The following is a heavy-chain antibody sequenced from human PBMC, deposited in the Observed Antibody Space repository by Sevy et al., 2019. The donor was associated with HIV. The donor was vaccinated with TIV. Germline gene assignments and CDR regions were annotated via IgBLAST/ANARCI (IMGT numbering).Heavy chain of an antibody. D-gene: IGHD3-3*01. J-gene: IGHJ4*02. CDR1: GFTFSDYY. CDR2: ISSSGSTI. V-gene: IGHV3-11*01. CDR3: ARDPSTIFGVEGGYFDY. Sequence: GGSLRLSCAASGFTFSDYYMSWIRQAPGKGLEWVSYISSSGSTIYYADSVKGRCTISRDKAKNSLYLQMNSLRAEDTAVYYCARDPSTIFGVEGGYFDYWGQGTLVTVSS.